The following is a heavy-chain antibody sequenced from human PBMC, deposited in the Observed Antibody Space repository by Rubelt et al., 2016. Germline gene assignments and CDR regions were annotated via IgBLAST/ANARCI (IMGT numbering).Heavy chain of an antibody. CDR3: ARLGGKIGDYDWGCVY. V-gene: IGHV4-39*01. D-gene: IGHD3-16*01. CDR2: IYYSGST. CDR1: GGSISSSSYY. J-gene: IGHJ4*02. Sequence: QLQLQESGPGLVKPSETLSLTCTVSGGSISSSSYYWGWIRQPPGKGLEWIGSIYYSGSTYYNPSLNSRVTISVDTSRNQFSLKLSYVTAADTAVYYGARLGGKIGDYDWGCVYWGQGTLVTVSS.